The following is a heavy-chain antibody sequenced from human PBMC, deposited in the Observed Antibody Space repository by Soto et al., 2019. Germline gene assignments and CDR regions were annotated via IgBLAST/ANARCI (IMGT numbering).Heavy chain of an antibody. CDR2: IYYSGST. Sequence: PSETLSLTCTVSGGSISSSSYYWGWIRQPPGKGLEWSGSIYYSGSTYYNPSLKRRVTISVDTSKNQFSLKLSPVTAADTAVYYCARPGLEGFSFVYGYHFDNWGQGSLATVAS. CDR3: ARPGLEGFSFVYGYHFDN. J-gene: IGHJ4*02. CDR1: GGSISSSSYY. V-gene: IGHV4-39*01. D-gene: IGHD2-8*01.